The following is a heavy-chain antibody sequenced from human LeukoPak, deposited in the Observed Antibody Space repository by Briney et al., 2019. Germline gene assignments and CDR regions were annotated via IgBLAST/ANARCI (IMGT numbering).Heavy chain of an antibody. Sequence: SETLSLTCTVSGGSISSYYWSWIRQPPGKGLEWIGYVYYSGRINYNPSLKSRVTISLDTSKNQFSLKLRSVTAADTAVYYCAGAYSGTYYYFDYWGQGTLVTVSS. CDR3: AGAYSGTYYYFDY. J-gene: IGHJ4*02. CDR1: GGSISSYY. V-gene: IGHV4-59*01. D-gene: IGHD1-26*01. CDR2: VYYSGRI.